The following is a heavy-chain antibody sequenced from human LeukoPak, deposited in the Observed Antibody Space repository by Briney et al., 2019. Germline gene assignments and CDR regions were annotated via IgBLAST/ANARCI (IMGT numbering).Heavy chain of an antibody. V-gene: IGHV1-69*05. CDR2: IIPIFGTA. CDR1: GGTFSSYA. D-gene: IGHD1-26*01. Sequence: GASVKVSFKASGGTFSSYAISWVRQAPGQGLEWMEGIIPIFGTANYAQKFQGRVTITTDESTSTAYMELSSLRSEDTAVYYCARTAPYYSGSYHGWFDPWGQGTLVTVSS. CDR3: ARTAPYYSGSYHGWFDP. J-gene: IGHJ5*02.